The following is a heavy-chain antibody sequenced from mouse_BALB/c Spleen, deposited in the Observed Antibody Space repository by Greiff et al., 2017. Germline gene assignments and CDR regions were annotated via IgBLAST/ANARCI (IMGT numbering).Heavy chain of an antibody. CDR3: ARDDTTMITTRFAY. Sequence: VQLVESGPGLVAPSQSLSITCTVSGFSLTSYGVHWVRQPPGKGLEWLGVIWAGGSTNYNSALMSRLSISKDNSKSQVFLKMNSLQTDDTAMYYCARDDTTMITTRFAYWGQGTLVTVSA. V-gene: IGHV2-9*02. CDR2: IWAGGST. CDR1: GFSLTSYG. J-gene: IGHJ3*01. D-gene: IGHD2-4*01.